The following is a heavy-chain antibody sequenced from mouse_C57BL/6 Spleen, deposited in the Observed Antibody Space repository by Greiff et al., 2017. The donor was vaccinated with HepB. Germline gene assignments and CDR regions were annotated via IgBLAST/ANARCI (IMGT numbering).Heavy chain of an antibody. J-gene: IGHJ4*01. CDR1: GFSLTSYG. CDR3: AKDGYYGDYAMDY. V-gene: IGHV2-5*01. D-gene: IGHD2-3*01. CDR2: IWRGGST. Sequence: QVQLQQSGPGLVQPSQSLSITCTVSGFSLTSYGVRWVRQSPGKGLEWLGVIWRGGSTDYNAAFMSRLSITKDNSKSQVFFKMNSLQADDTAIYYCAKDGYYGDYAMDYWGQGTSVTVSS.